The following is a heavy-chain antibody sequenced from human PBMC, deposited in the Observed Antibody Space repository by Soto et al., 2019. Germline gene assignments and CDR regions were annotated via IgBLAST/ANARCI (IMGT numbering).Heavy chain of an antibody. J-gene: IGHJ4*02. V-gene: IGHV3-48*03. CDR2: ISGSGSPI. D-gene: IGHD1-1*01. Sequence: EVRLVESGGGLVQPGGSLRLSCAPSGFTFSTYGMNWVRQAPGKGLEWVAHISGSGSPIFYADSVKGRFTISRDNAKNSLYLQMNSLRADDTAIYYCTKGVVENWGQGTLVTVTS. CDR1: GFTFSTYG. CDR3: TKGVVEN.